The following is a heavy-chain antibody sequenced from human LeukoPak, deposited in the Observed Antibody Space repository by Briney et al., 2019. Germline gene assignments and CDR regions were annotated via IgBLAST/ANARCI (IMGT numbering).Heavy chain of an antibody. D-gene: IGHD3-22*01. J-gene: IGHJ5*02. Sequence: GASVKVSCKASGYTSTNYVMSWVRQAPGQSFEWMGCINGDNGDTKYSEKFQGRVTITMDTSARTAYMELRSLKSEDTAVYYCARERDYYDTNGYPNNWFDPWGQGTLVTVSS. CDR2: INGDNGDT. CDR3: ARERDYYDTNGYPNNWFDP. CDR1: GYTSTNYV. V-gene: IGHV1-3*01.